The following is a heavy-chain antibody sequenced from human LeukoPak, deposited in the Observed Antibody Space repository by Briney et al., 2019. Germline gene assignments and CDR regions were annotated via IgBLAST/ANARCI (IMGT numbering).Heavy chain of an antibody. D-gene: IGHD3-3*01. J-gene: IGHJ4*02. CDR2: INDSGST. V-gene: IGHV4-34*01. CDR1: GGSFSGYY. Sequence: SETLSLTCAVYGGSFSGYYWSWIRQPPGKGLEWIGEINDSGSTNYNPSLKSRVTISVDTSKNQFSLKLSSVTAADTTVYYCARRRSGYPFDYWGQGTLVTVSS. CDR3: ARRRSGYPFDY.